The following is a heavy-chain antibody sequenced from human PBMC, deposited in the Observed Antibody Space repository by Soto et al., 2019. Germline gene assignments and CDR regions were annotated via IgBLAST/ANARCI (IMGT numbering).Heavy chain of an antibody. CDR3: VKGYVASGWHFDY. CDR2: ISGGDGST. J-gene: IGHJ4*02. D-gene: IGHD6-19*01. V-gene: IGHV3-23*01. Sequence: GGSLRLSCAASGFTFSASGMSWVRQGPGKGLEWVSGISGGDGSTYYADSVKGRFTISRDNSKNTLFLQMNTLRAEDTATYYCVKGYVASGWHFDYWGRGTLVTVSS. CDR1: GFTFSASG.